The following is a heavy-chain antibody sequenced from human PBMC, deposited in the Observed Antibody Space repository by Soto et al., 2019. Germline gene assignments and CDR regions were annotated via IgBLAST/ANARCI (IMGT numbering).Heavy chain of an antibody. D-gene: IGHD6-19*01. Sequence: SGPTLVNPTQTLTLTCTFSGFSLITSGVVVGWIRQPPGKALEWLALIYWNDDKRYSPSLKSRLTITKDTSKNQAVLTMTNMDPVDTATYYCAHAGYSSGWYPFYFDYWGQGTLVTVSS. CDR2: IYWNDDK. V-gene: IGHV2-5*01. CDR1: GFSLITSGVV. CDR3: AHAGYSSGWYPFYFDY. J-gene: IGHJ4*02.